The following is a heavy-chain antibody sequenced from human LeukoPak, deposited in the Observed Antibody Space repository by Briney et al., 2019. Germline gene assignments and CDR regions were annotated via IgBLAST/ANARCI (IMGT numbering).Heavy chain of an antibody. CDR3: ATLHRNSYYGLDV. Sequence: SETLSLTCAVCGGSFSGYYWSWIRQPPGKGLECIGEINHSGSTNYNPSLKSRVTISVDTSKTQFSLKLSSVTAADTAVYYCATLHRNSYYGLDVWGQGTTVTVSS. CDR2: INHSGST. V-gene: IGHV4-34*01. D-gene: IGHD3-16*02. J-gene: IGHJ6*02. CDR1: GGSFSGYY.